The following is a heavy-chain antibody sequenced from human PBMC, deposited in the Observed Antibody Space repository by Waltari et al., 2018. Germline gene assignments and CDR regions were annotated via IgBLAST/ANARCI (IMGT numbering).Heavy chain of an antibody. Sequence: EVQLVESGGGLVQPGGSLRLSCAASGFTFSNYELNWVRQAPGKGQEWVSYISSSGGTMFYAESVRGRFTISRDNAKNSLYLQMNTMRAEDTAVYYCARDLPAADIDYWGQGTLVTVSS. J-gene: IGHJ4*02. CDR2: ISSSGGTM. V-gene: IGHV3-48*03. CDR3: ARDLPAADIDY. D-gene: IGHD2-2*01. CDR1: GFTFSNYE.